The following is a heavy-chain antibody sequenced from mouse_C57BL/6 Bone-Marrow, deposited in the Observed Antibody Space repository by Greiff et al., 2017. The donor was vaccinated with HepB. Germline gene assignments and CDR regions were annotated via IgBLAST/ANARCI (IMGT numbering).Heavy chain of an antibody. V-gene: IGHV5-4*01. D-gene: IGHD1-1*01. CDR2: ISNGGSYT. J-gene: IGHJ3*01. CDR3: ARDRPNYGSRYWFAY. CDR1: GFTFSSYA. Sequence: EVKLVESGGGLVKPGGSLKLSCAASGFTFSSYAMSWVRQTPEKRLEWVATISNGGSYTYYPDNVKGRFTISRDNAKNNLYLQMSQLKSEYTARYYCARDRPNYGSRYWFAYWGQGTLVTVSA.